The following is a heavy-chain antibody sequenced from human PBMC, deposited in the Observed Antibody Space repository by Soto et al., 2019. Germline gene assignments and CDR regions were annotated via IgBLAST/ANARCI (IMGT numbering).Heavy chain of an antibody. D-gene: IGHD3-22*01. Sequence: QVQLVQSGAEVKKPGASVKVSCKASGYTFTSYGISWVRRAPEQGLEWMGWISTYNGNTNYAQKLQGRVTMTTDTSTSTALMELRSLRSDDTAVYFCARVPVLYDSSGLPNLPSVPRFDYWGQGTLVTVSS. CDR3: ARVPVLYDSSGLPNLPSVPRFDY. J-gene: IGHJ4*02. CDR1: GYTFTSYG. V-gene: IGHV1-18*01. CDR2: ISTYNGNT.